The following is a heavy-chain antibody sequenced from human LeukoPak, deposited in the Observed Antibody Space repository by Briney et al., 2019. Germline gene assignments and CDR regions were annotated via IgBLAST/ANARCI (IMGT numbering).Heavy chain of an antibody. CDR1: GYTFTGYY. Sequence: ASVKVSCKASGYTFTGYYMHWVRQAPGQGLEWMGRINPNSGGTNFAQKFQGRVTMTRDTSISTAYMELSRLRSDDTAVYYCAREKVRQSGMDVWGQGTTVTVSS. CDR2: INPNSGGT. CDR3: AREKVRQSGMDV. D-gene: IGHD2-2*01. V-gene: IGHV1-2*06. J-gene: IGHJ6*02.